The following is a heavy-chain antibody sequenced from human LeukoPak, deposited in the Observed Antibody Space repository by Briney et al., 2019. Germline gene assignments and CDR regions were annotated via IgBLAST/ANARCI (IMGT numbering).Heavy chain of an antibody. Sequence: SETLSLTCTVSGGSISSYYWSWIRQPPGKGLEWIGYIYYSGSTNYNPSLKCRVTISVDTSKNQFSLMLSSVTAADTAVYYCARRSNVVVRAAMLDYYYMDVWGKGTTVTVSS. CDR3: ARRSNVVVRAAMLDYYYMDV. J-gene: IGHJ6*03. CDR1: GGSISSYY. D-gene: IGHD2-2*01. V-gene: IGHV4-59*08. CDR2: IYYSGST.